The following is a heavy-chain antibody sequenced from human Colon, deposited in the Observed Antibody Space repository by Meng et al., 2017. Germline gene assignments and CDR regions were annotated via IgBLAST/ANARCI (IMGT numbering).Heavy chain of an antibody. J-gene: IGHJ4*02. D-gene: IGHD6-13*01. CDR2: ISSSSSYI. CDR3: ARETRLIAAAGTVCELFDY. Sequence: GGSLRLSCAASGFTFSSYSMNWVRQAPGKGLEWVSSISSSSSYIYYADSVKGRFTISRDNAKNSLYLQMNSLGAEDTAVYYCARETRLIAAAGTVCELFDYWGQGTLVTVSS. V-gene: IGHV3-21*01. CDR1: GFTFSSYS.